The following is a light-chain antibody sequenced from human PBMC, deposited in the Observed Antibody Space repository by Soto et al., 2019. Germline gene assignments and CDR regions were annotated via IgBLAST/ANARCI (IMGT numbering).Light chain of an antibody. J-gene: IGKJ1*01. CDR1: ENINRN. V-gene: IGKV3-15*01. CDR2: DAS. CDR3: QQSNTWPS. Sequence: EILLTQSPPTLSVSPGEGATLSCRARENINRNLAWYQQKPGQAPRLLIYDASTRATGIPARYSGSGSVTEFTLTLSSLQSDDFGVYYCQQSNTWPSFRHGTKVEIK.